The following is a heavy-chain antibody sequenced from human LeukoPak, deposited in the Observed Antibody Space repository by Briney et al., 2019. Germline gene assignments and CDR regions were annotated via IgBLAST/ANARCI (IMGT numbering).Heavy chain of an antibody. V-gene: IGHV4-39*01. CDR1: GGSISSSSYY. CDR2: IYYSGST. Sequence: SETLSLTCTVSGGSISSSSYYWGWIRQPPGKGLEWIGSIYYSGSTYYNPSLKSRVTISVDTSKNQFSLKLSSVTAADTAVYYCARHVVRGAVAGLGDFDYWGQGTLVTVSS. CDR3: ARHVVRGAVAGLGDFDY. J-gene: IGHJ4*02. D-gene: IGHD6-19*01.